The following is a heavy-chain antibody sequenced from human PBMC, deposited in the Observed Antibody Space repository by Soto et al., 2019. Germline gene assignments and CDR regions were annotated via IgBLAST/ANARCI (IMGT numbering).Heavy chain of an antibody. CDR3: ARGIPRLTIAAAGHGWFDP. D-gene: IGHD6-13*01. V-gene: IGHV4-31*03. CDR1: GGSISSGGYY. Sequence: PSETLSLTCTVSGGSISSGGYYWSWIRQHPGKGLEWIGYIYYSGSTYYNPSLKSRVTISVDTSKNQFSLKLSSVTAADTAVYYCARGIPRLTIAAAGHGWFDPWGQGTLVTVS. CDR2: IYYSGST. J-gene: IGHJ5*02.